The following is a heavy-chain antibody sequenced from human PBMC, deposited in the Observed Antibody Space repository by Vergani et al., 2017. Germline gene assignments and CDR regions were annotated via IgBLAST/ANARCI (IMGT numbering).Heavy chain of an antibody. D-gene: IGHD5-18*01. Sequence: EVQLVESGGGLVPPGRSLGLSCAASGFSFGDYAMTWVRQAPGKGPEWVAFIRIKAYGWTTEYAASVKGRFTISRDDSKRLAYLQLSGLKTEDTAVYFXSRGRGYSFGYCDYWGQGTLVPVSS. CDR2: IRIKAYGWTT. CDR1: GFSFGDYA. J-gene: IGHJ4*02. V-gene: IGHV3-49*04. CDR3: SRGRGYSFGYCDY.